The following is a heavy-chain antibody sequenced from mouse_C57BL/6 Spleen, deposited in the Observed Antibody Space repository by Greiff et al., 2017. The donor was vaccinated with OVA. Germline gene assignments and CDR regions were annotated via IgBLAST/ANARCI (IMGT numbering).Heavy chain of an antibody. V-gene: IGHV1-42*01. D-gene: IGHD1-1*01. J-gene: IGHJ3*01. CDR2: INPSTGGT. Sequence: EVQLQQSGPELVKPGASVKISCKASGYSFTGYYMNWVKQSPEKSLEWIGEINPSTGGTTYNQKFKAKATLTVDKSSSTAYMQLKSLTSEDSAVYYCASSKQLLRSAWFAYWGQGTLVTVSA. CDR3: ASSKQLLRSAWFAY. CDR1: GYSFTGYY.